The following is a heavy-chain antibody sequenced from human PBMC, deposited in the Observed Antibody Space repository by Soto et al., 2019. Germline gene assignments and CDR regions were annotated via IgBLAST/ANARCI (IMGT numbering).Heavy chain of an antibody. D-gene: IGHD2-8*01. CDR2: IYYSGST. CDR1: GGSISSSSYY. V-gene: IGHV4-39*01. Sequence: QLQLQESGPGLVKPSETLSLTCTVSGGSISSSSYYWGWIRQPPGKGLEWIGSIYYSGSTYYHPSLKSRVTISVDTSKNQFSLKLSSVTAADTAVYYCARQDIVLMVYANDYWGQGTLVTVSS. J-gene: IGHJ4*02. CDR3: ARQDIVLMVYANDY.